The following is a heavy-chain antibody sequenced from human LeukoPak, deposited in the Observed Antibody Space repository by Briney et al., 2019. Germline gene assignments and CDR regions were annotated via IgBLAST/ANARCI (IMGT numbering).Heavy chain of an antibody. CDR3: ARGPPGSSPWNWFDP. CDR1: GGTFSSYA. D-gene: IGHD6-13*01. Sequence: SVKVSCKASGGTFSSYAISWVRQAPGQGLEWMGGIIPIFGTANYAQKFQGRVTITADESTSTAYMELSSLRSEDTAVYYCARGPPGSSPWNWFDPWGQGTLVTVSS. J-gene: IGHJ5*02. CDR2: IIPIFGTA. V-gene: IGHV1-69*13.